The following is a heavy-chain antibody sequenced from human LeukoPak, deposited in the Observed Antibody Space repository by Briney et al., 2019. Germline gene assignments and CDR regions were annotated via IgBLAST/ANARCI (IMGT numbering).Heavy chain of an antibody. D-gene: IGHD5-18*01. J-gene: IGHJ4*02. Sequence: KPGGSLRLSCAASGFTFSNYAMTWVRQAPGKGLEWVSSLSSRSRYIYYADSLKGRFTISRDNAKNSLYLQMNSLRAEDTAVYYCARDLSGVTGYTYGRGIDYWGQGTLVTVSS. CDR3: ARDLSGVTGYTYGRGIDY. V-gene: IGHV3-21*01. CDR2: LSSRSRYI. CDR1: GFTFSNYA.